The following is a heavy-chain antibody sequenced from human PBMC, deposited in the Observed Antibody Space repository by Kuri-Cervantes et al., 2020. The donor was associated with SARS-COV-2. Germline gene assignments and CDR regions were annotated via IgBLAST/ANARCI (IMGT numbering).Heavy chain of an antibody. CDR3: ARVHAPFAFDFDY. CDR1: GYTFTGYY. J-gene: IGHJ4*02. V-gene: IGHV1-18*04. Sequence: ASVKVSCKASGYTFTGYYMLWVRQAPGQGREWMGWISAYNGNTNYAQKLQGRVTMTTDTPTSTAYMELRSLRSDDTAVYYCARVHAPFAFDFDYWDQGAQGTVSS. D-gene: IGHD2-2*01. CDR2: ISAYNGNT.